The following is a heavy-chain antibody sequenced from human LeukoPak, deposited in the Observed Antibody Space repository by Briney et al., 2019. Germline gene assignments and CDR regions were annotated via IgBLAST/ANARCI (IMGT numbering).Heavy chain of an antibody. CDR1: GFTFSDYY. Sequence: GGSLRLSCAASGFTFSDYYMSWIRQAPGKGLEWVANIKQDGSEKYYVDSVGGRFTISRDNAKNSLSLQMNSLRAEDTAVYFCARDFGPHDYWGQGTLVTVSS. J-gene: IGHJ4*02. CDR3: ARDFGPHDY. D-gene: IGHD3-10*01. CDR2: IKQDGSEK. V-gene: IGHV3-7*03.